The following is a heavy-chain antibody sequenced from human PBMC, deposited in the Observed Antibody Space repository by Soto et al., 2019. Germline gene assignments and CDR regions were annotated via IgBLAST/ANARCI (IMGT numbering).Heavy chain of an antibody. J-gene: IGHJ4*02. V-gene: IGHV1-18*01. CDR1: GYTFTSYG. CDR2: ITVSNGKP. CDR3: ARWLQLRPLDY. Sequence: QVQLVQSGGEVKRPGASVKVSCKTSGYTFTSYGIGWVRQAPGQGLEYMGWITVSNGKPNYAQKFQDRVTMTADTSTYTAYMELRGLKSDDTAVYYCARWLQLRPLDYWGQGTLVTVSS. D-gene: IGHD1-1*01.